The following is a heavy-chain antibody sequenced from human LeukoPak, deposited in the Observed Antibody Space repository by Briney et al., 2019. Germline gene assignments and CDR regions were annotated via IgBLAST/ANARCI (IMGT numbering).Heavy chain of an antibody. CDR1: GDSINSYY. CDR3: ARQPYRSGAYYFDY. J-gene: IGHJ4*02. Sequence: SETLSLTCTVSGDSINSYYWTWIRQPPGKGLEWIGYIYYSGSTNYNPSLKSRVTISVDTSKNQFSLRLTSVTAADTAVYYCARQPYRSGAYYFDYWGQGTLVTVSS. D-gene: IGHD2-15*01. V-gene: IGHV4-59*01. CDR2: IYYSGST.